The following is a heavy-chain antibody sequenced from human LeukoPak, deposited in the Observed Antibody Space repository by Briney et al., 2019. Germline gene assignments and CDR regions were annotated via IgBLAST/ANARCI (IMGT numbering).Heavy chain of an antibody. V-gene: IGHV3-13*01. Sequence: GGSLRLSCAVSGFTFSIYATHWVRQATGKGLEWVSSIGTASGDTYYPNSIAGRFTISREDATQSVYLQMNSLRVGDTAVYYCASERRGTGSIFDYWGQGILVTVSS. J-gene: IGHJ4*02. CDR2: IGTASGDT. CDR3: ASERRGTGSIFDY. CDR1: GFTFSIYA. D-gene: IGHD3/OR15-3a*01.